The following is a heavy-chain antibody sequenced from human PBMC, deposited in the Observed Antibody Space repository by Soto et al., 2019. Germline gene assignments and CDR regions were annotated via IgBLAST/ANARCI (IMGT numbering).Heavy chain of an antibody. CDR2: IYPGDSDT. V-gene: IGHV5-51*01. CDR3: ARPFGSGYAMDV. D-gene: IGHD6-19*01. CDR1: GYNFPNHW. Sequence: PGESLKISCKGSGYNFPNHWIAWVRQMPGKGLECMGLIYPGDSDTRYSPSFEGQVTISADKSISTASLQWSSLKASDTAMYYCARPFGSGYAMDVWGQGTTVTVSS. J-gene: IGHJ6*02.